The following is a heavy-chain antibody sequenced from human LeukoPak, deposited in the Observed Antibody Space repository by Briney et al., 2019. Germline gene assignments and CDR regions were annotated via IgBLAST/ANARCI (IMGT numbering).Heavy chain of an antibody. J-gene: IGHJ4*02. D-gene: IGHD3-3*01. CDR1: GYSISSGYY. CDR3: ARDRPYDFWSGLDY. CDR2: IYHSGST. Sequence: SETLSPTCTVSGYSISSGYYWGWIRQPPRKGLEWIGSIYHSGSTYYNPSLKSRVTISVDTSKNQFSLKLSSVTAADTAVYYCARDRPYDFWSGLDYWGQGTLVTISS. V-gene: IGHV4-38-2*02.